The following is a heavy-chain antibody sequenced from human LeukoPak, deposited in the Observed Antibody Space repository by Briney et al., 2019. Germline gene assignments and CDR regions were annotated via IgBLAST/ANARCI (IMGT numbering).Heavy chain of an antibody. CDR3: ARDVAWDIVVVISQEYYFDY. V-gene: IGHV1-2*02. CDR1: GYTFTGYY. D-gene: IGHD2-2*01. CDR2: INPNSGGT. Sequence: ASVKVSCKASGYTFTGYYMHWVRQAPGQGLEWMGWINPNSGGTNYAQKFQGRVTMTRDTSISTAYMELSRLRSDDTAVYYCARDVAWDIVVVISQEYYFDYWGQGTLATVSS. J-gene: IGHJ4*02.